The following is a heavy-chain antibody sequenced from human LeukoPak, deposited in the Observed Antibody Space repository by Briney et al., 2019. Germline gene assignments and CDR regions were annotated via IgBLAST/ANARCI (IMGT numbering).Heavy chain of an antibody. Sequence: PGGSLRLSCAASGLTFSNYDMHGVRQAPGKGLEWVAVISYDGSNKYYADSVKGRFTISRDNSKNTVYLQMNSLRAEDTAVYYCAKDREGTTFDNWGQGTLVTVSS. J-gene: IGHJ4*02. D-gene: IGHD1-7*01. V-gene: IGHV3-30*18. CDR3: AKDREGTTFDN. CDR1: GLTFSNYD. CDR2: ISYDGSNK.